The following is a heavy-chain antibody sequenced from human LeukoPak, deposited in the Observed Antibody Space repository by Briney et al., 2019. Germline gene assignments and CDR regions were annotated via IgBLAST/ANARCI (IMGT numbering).Heavy chain of an antibody. J-gene: IGHJ5*02. D-gene: IGHD3-10*01. CDR2: ISSSSSYI. CDR3: AGARGVPSWFDL. CDR1: GFTFSSYS. Sequence: GGSLRLSCAASGFTFSSYSMNWVRQAPGKGLEWVSSISSSSSYIYYADSVKGRFTISRDNAKNSLYLQMNSLRAEDTAVYYCAGARGVPSWFDLWGQGTLVTVSS. V-gene: IGHV3-21*01.